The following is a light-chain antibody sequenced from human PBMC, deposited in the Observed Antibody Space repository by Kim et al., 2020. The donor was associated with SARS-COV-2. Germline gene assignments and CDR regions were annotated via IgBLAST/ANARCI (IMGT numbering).Light chain of an antibody. Sequence: VSPGESATLSCRASQSVGSNLAWYQQRPGQAPRLLISGASTRATGVPARFSGSGSGTEFTLTINSPQSEDFAVYYCQQYNRWPPYIFGQGTKLEI. CDR3: QQYNRWPPYI. CDR1: QSVGSN. CDR2: GAS. J-gene: IGKJ2*01. V-gene: IGKV3-15*01.